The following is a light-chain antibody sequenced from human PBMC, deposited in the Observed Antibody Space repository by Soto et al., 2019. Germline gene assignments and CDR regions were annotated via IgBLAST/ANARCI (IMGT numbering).Light chain of an antibody. J-gene: IGKJ1*01. Sequence: IQMTQSPSSLSPSVGDRVTITCRASQSISSYLNWYKQKPGKAPKLLIYAASSLQSGVPSRFSGSGSGTDFTLTISSVQPEDFETYYCQQSYITPLAFGQGTKVDI. CDR2: AAS. V-gene: IGKV1-39*01. CDR1: QSISSY. CDR3: QQSYITPLA.